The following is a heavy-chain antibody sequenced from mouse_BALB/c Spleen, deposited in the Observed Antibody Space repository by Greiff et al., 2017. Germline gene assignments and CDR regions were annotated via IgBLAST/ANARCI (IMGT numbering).Heavy chain of an antibody. CDR3: ARSLLTGYYYAMDY. V-gene: IGHV1-14*01. J-gene: IGHJ4*01. CDR1: GYTFTSYV. D-gene: IGHD4-1*01. CDR2: INPYNDGT. Sequence: VQLQQSGPELVKPGASVKMSCKASGYTFTSYVMHWVKQKPGQGLEWIGYINPYNDGTKYNEKFKGKATLTSDKSSSTAYMELSSLTSEDSAVYYCARSLLTGYYYAMDYWGQGTSVTVSS.